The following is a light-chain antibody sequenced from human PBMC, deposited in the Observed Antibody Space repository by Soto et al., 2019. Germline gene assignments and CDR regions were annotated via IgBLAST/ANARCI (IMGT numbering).Light chain of an antibody. J-gene: IGKJ1*01. CDR2: GAS. V-gene: IGKV3-20*01. CDR3: QQYVGSPQT. Sequence: EIVLTQSPGTLSLSPGQRATLSCRARQSVSNYLAWNQQKPGQAPRLLIYGASIRATGIPDRFSGSGSGTDFTLTISRLEPEDFAVYYCQQYVGSPQTFGQGTKVEIK. CDR1: QSVSNY.